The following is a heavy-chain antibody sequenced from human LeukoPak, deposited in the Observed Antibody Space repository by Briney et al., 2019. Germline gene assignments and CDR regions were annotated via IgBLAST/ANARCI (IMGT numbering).Heavy chain of an antibody. V-gene: IGHV3-23*01. J-gene: IGHJ3*02. CDR1: GFTFSSYA. D-gene: IGHD6-25*01. CDR2: ISGSGGST. CDR3: AKGVAADDAFDI. Sequence: GGSLRLSCAASGFTFSSYAMSWVPQAPGKGLEWVSAISGSGGSTYYADSVKGRFTISRDNSKNTLYLQMNSLRAEDTAVYYCAKGVAADDAFDIWGQGTMVTVSS.